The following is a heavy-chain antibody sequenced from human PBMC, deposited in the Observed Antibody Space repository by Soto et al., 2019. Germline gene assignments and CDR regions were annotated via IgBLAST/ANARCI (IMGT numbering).Heavy chain of an antibody. CDR3: ARAGFHFASGTYHDAFVI. CDR1: GVSINYYY. D-gene: IGHD3-10*01. CDR2: IEYTGST. J-gene: IGHJ3*02. Sequence: SETLSLTCTVSGVSINYYYWSWIRQPPGKGLEWIGYIEYTGSTNYNPSLTSRFTMSVDTSKNQFSLRLTSVTAADTAVYYCARAGFHFASGTYHDAFVIWGQGTMVTVS. V-gene: IGHV4-59*01.